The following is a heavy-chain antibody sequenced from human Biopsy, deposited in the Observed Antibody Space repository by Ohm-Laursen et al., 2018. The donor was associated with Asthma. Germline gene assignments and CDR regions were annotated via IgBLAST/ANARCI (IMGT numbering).Heavy chain of an antibody. D-gene: IGHD3-9*01. CDR2: INTGNGDT. Sequence: SVKVSCKSSGYNFISFAIHWVRQAPGQRLERMGWINTGNGDTKYSQKFQGRVTITRDTSASTAYMELRSLRSEDTATYYCARTYYDFLTGQVKDVFGVWGQGTMVTVSS. CDR3: ARTYYDFLTGQVKDVFGV. CDR1: GYNFISFA. V-gene: IGHV1-3*04. J-gene: IGHJ3*01.